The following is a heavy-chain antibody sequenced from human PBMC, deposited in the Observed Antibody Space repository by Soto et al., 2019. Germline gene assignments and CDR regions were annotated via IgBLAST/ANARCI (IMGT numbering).Heavy chain of an antibody. J-gene: IGHJ5*02. Sequence: GGSLRLSCAASGFTFSSYAMSWVRQAPGKGLEWVSAISGSGGSTYYADSVKGRFTISRDNSKNTLYLQMNSLRAEDTAVYYCAKDKSIVVVPAALRDWFDHWGQGTLVTVSS. V-gene: IGHV3-23*01. CDR2: ISGSGGST. CDR1: GFTFSSYA. D-gene: IGHD2-2*01. CDR3: AKDKSIVVVPAALRDWFDH.